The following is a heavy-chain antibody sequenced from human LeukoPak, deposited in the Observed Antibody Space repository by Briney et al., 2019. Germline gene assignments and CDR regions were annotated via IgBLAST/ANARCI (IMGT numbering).Heavy chain of an antibody. CDR2: IKGDGSST. Sequence: GGSRRLSCAASGFTFSSYWMHWVRHTPGKGRVWVSRIKGDGSSTSYAASVKGRFTISRDNAKNTLYLQMNSLRAEDTAVCYCARDGYSFGHDFDYWGQGTLVTVSS. D-gene: IGHD5-18*01. V-gene: IGHV3-74*01. J-gene: IGHJ4*02. CDR3: ARDGYSFGHDFDY. CDR1: GFTFSSYW.